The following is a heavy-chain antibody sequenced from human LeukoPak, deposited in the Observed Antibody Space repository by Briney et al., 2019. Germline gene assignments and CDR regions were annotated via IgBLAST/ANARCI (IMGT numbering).Heavy chain of an antibody. Sequence: GGSLRLSCAASGFTFGAHGMNWARQAPGKGLEWVSAIGGSGATIYYADSVKGRFTISRDNSKNTLYLQMNSLRAEDTAVYYCAKHILVVVTAIDYWGQGTLVTVSS. CDR1: GFTFGAHG. D-gene: IGHD2-21*02. V-gene: IGHV3-23*01. CDR3: AKHILVVVTAIDY. J-gene: IGHJ4*02. CDR2: IGGSGATI.